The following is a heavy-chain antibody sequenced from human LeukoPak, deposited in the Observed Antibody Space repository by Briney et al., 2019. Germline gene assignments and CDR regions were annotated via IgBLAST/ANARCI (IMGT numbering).Heavy chain of an antibody. D-gene: IGHD3-3*01. CDR1: GYTFTSYD. CDR2: MNPNSGNT. Sequence: ASVKVSCKASGYTFTSYDINWVRQATGQGLEWMGWMNPNSGNTGYAQKFQGRVTMTRNTSISTAYMELSSLRSEDTAVYYCAREQDGGFLEWYYYGMDVWGQGTTVTVSS. J-gene: IGHJ6*02. CDR3: AREQDGGFLEWYYYGMDV. V-gene: IGHV1-8*01.